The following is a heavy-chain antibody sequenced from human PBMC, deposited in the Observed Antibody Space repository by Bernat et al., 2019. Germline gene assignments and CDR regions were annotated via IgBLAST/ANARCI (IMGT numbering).Heavy chain of an antibody. V-gene: IGHV3-9*01. CDR3: VKGSSAWYSPLGY. Sequence: EVQLVESGGGLEQPGRSLRLSCATSGFIFDDYAMHWVRQAPGKGLEWVSGISWNSGNIGYADSVKCRFTISRDNAKNSLYLQMNSLRPEDTALYYCVKGSSAWYSPLGYWGQGTLVTVSS. J-gene: IGHJ4*02. CDR2: ISWNSGNI. D-gene: IGHD6-19*01. CDR1: GFIFDDYA.